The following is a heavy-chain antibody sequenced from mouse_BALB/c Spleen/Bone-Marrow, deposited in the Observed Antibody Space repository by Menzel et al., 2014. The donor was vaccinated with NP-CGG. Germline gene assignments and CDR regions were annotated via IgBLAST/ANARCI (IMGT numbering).Heavy chain of an antibody. D-gene: IGHD1-2*01. CDR2: INPDSSTI. Sequence: EVQRVVSGGGLVQPGGSLKLSCAASGFDFSRYWMTWVRQAPGKGLEWIGEINPDSSTINYTPSLKDKFIISRNNAKNTLYLQMSKVRSEDTALYYCAKNYYYGYVAYWGQGTLVTVSA. CDR1: GFDFSRYW. J-gene: IGHJ3*01. V-gene: IGHV4-1*02. CDR3: AKNYYYGYVAY.